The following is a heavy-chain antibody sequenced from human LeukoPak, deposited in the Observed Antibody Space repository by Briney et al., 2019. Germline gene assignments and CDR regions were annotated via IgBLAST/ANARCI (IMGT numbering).Heavy chain of an antibody. CDR3: ARHTATTYSSSSDWFDP. CDR1: GDSISGSY. D-gene: IGHD6-6*01. V-gene: IGHV4-4*09. J-gene: IGHJ5*02. CDR2: IYRSGTT. Sequence: PETLSLTCTVSGDSISGSYWSWIRQPPGKGLEWVGYIYRSGTTSYNPALKSRVTMAVDTSKNQFSLNLDSVTAADTAVYYCARHTATTYSSSSDWFDPWGQGTLVTVSS.